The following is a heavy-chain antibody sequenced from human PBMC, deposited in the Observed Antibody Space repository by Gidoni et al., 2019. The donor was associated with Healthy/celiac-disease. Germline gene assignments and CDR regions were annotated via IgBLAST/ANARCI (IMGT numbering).Heavy chain of an antibody. J-gene: IGHJ4*02. CDR3: AREKSCTNGVCYTGFDY. CDR1: GGTFSSYA. V-gene: IGHV1-69*01. D-gene: IGHD2-8*01. Sequence: QVQLVQSGAEVKKPGSSVKVSCKASGGTFSSYAISWVRQAPGQGLEWMGGIIPIFGTANYAQKFQGRVTITADESTSTAYMELSSLRSEDTAVYYCAREKSCTNGVCYTGFDYWGQGTLVTVSS. CDR2: IIPIFGTA.